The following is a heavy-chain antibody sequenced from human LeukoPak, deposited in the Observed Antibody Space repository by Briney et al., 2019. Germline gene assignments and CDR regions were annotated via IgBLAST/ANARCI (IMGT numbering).Heavy chain of an antibody. D-gene: IGHD3-10*01. V-gene: IGHV3-48*04. Sequence: PGGSLRLSCAASGFTLGTYNMNWVRQAPGKGLEWVSYISSGGSTIHYADSVKGRFTISRDNAKNSLYLQMNSLRAEDTAVYYCARDYRDYGPYVEWGQGTLVTVSS. CDR1: GFTLGTYN. J-gene: IGHJ4*02. CDR3: ARDYRDYGPYVE. CDR2: ISSGGSTI.